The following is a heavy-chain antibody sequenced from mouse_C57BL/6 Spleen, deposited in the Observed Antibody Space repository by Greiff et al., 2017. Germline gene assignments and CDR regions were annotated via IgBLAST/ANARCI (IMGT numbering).Heavy chain of an antibody. V-gene: IGHV1-53*01. D-gene: IGHD3-2*02. J-gene: IGHJ4*01. CDR2: INPSNGGT. CDR1: GYTFTSYW. CDR3: ARYAQVYYAMDY. Sequence: VQLQQPGTELVKPGASVKLSCKASGYTFTSYWMHWVKQRPGQGLAWIGNINPSNGGTNYNEKFKSKATLTVDKSSSTAYMQLSSLTSEDSAVYYCARYAQVYYAMDYWGQGTSVTVSS.